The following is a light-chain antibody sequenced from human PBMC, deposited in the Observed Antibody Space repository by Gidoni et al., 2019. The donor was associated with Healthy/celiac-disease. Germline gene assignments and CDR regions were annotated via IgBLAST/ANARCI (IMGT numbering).Light chain of an antibody. V-gene: IGLV3-1*01. J-gene: IGLJ2*01. Sequence: SYELTQPPSVSVSPGQTASISCSGDKLGDKYACWYQQKPGQSPVLVIYQDIKRPSGLPERFSGSNSGNTATLTISGTQAMDEADYYCQAWDSSPVVFGGGTKLTVL. CDR2: QDI. CDR3: QAWDSSPVV. CDR1: KLGDKY.